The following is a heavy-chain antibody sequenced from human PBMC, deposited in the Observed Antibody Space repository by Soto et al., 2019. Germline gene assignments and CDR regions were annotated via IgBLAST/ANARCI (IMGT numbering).Heavy chain of an antibody. CDR3: ASGRWSFDY. V-gene: IGHV3-33*01. Sequence: QVQLVESGGGVVQPGRSLRLSCAASGFTFSSYGMHWVRQAPGKGLEWVAVIWLDGSNKYYADSVKGRFTISRDNSKNTLYLQMNSLRAEDTAVYYCASGRWSFDYWGQGNLVTVSS. CDR1: GFTFSSYG. J-gene: IGHJ4*02. CDR2: IWLDGSNK. D-gene: IGHD2-8*01.